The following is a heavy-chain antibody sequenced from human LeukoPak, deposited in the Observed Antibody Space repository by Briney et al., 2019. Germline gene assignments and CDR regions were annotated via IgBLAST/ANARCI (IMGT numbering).Heavy chain of an antibody. D-gene: IGHD1-26*01. CDR2: ISGSGGSS. Sequence: GESLRLSCAASGFTFSNYAMSWVRQAPGKGLEWVSTISGSGGSSYYADSVKGRFTISRDDSKNTLYLQMNSLRAEDTALYYCAKTREATYYFDCWGQRTLVTVSS. CDR3: AKTREATYYFDC. V-gene: IGHV3-23*01. J-gene: IGHJ4*02. CDR1: GFTFSNYA.